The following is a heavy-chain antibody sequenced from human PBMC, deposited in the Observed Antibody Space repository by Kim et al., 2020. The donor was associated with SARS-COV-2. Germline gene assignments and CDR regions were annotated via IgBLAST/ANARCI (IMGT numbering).Heavy chain of an antibody. Sequence: SGPTAGEPTQTLTLTCTFSGFSLSTSGVCVGWIRQPPGKALEWLALIYWDDDKRYSPSLKSRLTITKDTSKNQVVLTMTNMDPVDTATYYCAHHTILSILDYWGQGTLVTVSS. CDR2: IYWDDDK. J-gene: IGHJ4*02. V-gene: IGHV2-5*02. CDR1: GFSLSTSGVC. D-gene: IGHD3-9*01. CDR3: AHHTILSILDY.